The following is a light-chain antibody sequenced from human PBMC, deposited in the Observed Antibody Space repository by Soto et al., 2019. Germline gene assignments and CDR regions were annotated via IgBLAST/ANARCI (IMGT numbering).Light chain of an antibody. V-gene: IGLV4-69*01. CDR1: SGHSSYA. J-gene: IGLJ1*01. CDR2: LNSDGSH. CDR3: QTWGTGIPYV. Sequence: QPVLTQSPSASASLGASVKLTCTLSSGHSSYAIAWHQQQPEKGPRYLMKLNSDGSHSKGDGIPDRFSGSSSGAERYLTISRLQSEDEADYYCQTWGTGIPYVFGTGTKLTVL.